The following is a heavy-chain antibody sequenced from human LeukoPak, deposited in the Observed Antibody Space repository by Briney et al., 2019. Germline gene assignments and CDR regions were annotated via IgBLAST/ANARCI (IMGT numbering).Heavy chain of an antibody. CDR3: ARGRITIFGVVTPHFDY. Sequence: SAPLSLTCTVSGGSISSYYWTWIRQHPGAGMEWVGYIHDSVNTDYNPSLKSRVTISVDTSNKQFSLKLSSVTAADTAVYYCARGRITIFGVVTPHFDYWGQGTLVTVSS. V-gene: IGHV4-59*01. CDR1: GGSISSYY. J-gene: IGHJ4*02. D-gene: IGHD3-3*01. CDR2: IHDSVNT.